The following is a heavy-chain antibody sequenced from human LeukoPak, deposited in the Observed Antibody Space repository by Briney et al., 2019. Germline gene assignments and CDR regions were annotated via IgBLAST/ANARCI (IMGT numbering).Heavy chain of an antibody. D-gene: IGHD3-3*01. J-gene: IGHJ4*02. Sequence: GSLRLSCAASGFTFSSYSMNWVRQAPGKGLEWVSSISSSSSYIYYADSVKGRFTISRDNAKNSLYLQMNSLRAEDTAVYYCARGPGLGVTIFGVVIIDPLDYWGQGTLVTVSS. CDR3: ARGPGLGVTIFGVVIIDPLDY. V-gene: IGHV3-21*01. CDR1: GFTFSSYS. CDR2: ISSSSSYI.